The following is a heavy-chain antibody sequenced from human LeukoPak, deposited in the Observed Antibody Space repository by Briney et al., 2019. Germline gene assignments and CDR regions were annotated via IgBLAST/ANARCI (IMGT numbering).Heavy chain of an antibody. Sequence: GGSLRLSCAASGFTFSSYAMHWVRQAPGEGLEWVANINRDGSERYYVDSVKGRFTISRDDAKSSLYLQMNSLRAEDTAVYYCARRNAMDVWGQGTTVTVFS. CDR1: GFTFSSYA. CDR2: INRDGSER. J-gene: IGHJ6*02. CDR3: ARRNAMDV. V-gene: IGHV3-7*03.